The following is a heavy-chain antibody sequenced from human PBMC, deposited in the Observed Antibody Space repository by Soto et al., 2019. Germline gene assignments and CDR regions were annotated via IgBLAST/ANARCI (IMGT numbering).Heavy chain of an antibody. CDR1: GFTFDDYA. D-gene: IGHD1-1*01. CDR3: ARLATEGGMDV. CDR2: ISWNSGST. Sequence: GGSLRLSCAASGFTFDDYAMYWVRQVPGKGLEWVSGISWNSGSTSYADSVKGRLTISRDNSKNTMYVQMNSLRAEDTAVYYCARLATEGGMDVWGQGTTVTVSS. V-gene: IGHV3-20*04. J-gene: IGHJ6*02.